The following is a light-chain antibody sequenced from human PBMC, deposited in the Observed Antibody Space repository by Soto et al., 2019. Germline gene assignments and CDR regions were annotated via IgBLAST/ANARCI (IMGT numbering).Light chain of an antibody. Sequence: QSVLTQPPSASGTPGQRVTISCSGSPSNIGSNTVSWYQQFSGSAPRLIMYGDYRRPSGVPDRFSGSKSGTSASLAISGLQSEDESILSCAAWDDSLSGHVVFGGGTKLTGL. CDR2: GDY. CDR3: AAWDDSLSGHVV. J-gene: IGLJ2*01. V-gene: IGLV1-44*01. CDR1: PSNIGSNT.